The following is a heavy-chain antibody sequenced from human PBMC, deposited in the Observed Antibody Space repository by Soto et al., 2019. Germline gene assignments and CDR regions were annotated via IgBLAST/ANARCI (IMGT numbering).Heavy chain of an antibody. CDR2: TRNKANSYTT. J-gene: IGHJ4*02. D-gene: IGHD1-26*01. CDR3: ARASGSYNDY. V-gene: IGHV3-72*01. Sequence: GESLRLSCAASGFTFSDHYMDWVRQAPGKGLEWVGRTRNKANSYTTEYAASVKGRFTISRDDSKNSLYLQMNSLKTEDTAVYYCARASGSYNDYSGQGTLVTVSS. CDR1: GFTFSDHY.